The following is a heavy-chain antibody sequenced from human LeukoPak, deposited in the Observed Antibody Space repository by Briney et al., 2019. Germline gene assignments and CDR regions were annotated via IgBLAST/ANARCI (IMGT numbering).Heavy chain of an antibody. J-gene: IGHJ5*02. CDR2: ISSSGTSI. Sequence: GGSLRLSCAASGFTFSKYSMNWVRQAPGKGPEWVSSISSSGTSIYYSDSVKGRFTISRDNPKNSLYLQMNSLRVEDTAVYYCAGYNWFDPWGQGTLVTVSS. CDR3: AGYNWFDP. V-gene: IGHV3-21*01. D-gene: IGHD6-13*01. CDR1: GFTFSKYS.